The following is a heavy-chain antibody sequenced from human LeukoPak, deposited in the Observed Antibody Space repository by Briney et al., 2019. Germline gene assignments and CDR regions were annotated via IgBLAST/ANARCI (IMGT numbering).Heavy chain of an antibody. CDR3: VRESRTNFDY. CDR1: GFTFSTYG. J-gene: IGHJ4*02. V-gene: IGHV3-30*02. CDR2: IRYDGGDK. Sequence: GGSLRLSCAASGFTFSTYGMHWVRQAPGKGLEWVAFIRYDGGDKYYADSVKGRFTISRDNSKNTLYLQMNSLRAEDTAVYYCVRESRTNFDYWGQGTLVTVSS.